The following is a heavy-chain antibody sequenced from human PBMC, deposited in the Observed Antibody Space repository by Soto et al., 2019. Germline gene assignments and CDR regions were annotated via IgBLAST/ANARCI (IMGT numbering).Heavy chain of an antibody. J-gene: IGHJ4*02. D-gene: IGHD3-22*01. Sequence: XASLRLSCAASGFTFSGYAMSWVRQAPGKGLEWVSSISGSGGSTYYADSVKGRFTISRDNSKNTLYLQMNSLRAEDTAVYYCAKARYYDSTGYLYYFDYWGQGTLVTVSS. V-gene: IGHV3-23*01. CDR3: AKARYYDSTGYLYYFDY. CDR2: ISGSGGST. CDR1: GFTFSGYA.